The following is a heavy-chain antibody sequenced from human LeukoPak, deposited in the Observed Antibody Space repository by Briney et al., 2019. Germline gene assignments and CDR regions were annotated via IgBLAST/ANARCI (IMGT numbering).Heavy chain of an antibody. CDR3: ARDYDFWSGYYQSGFDY. V-gene: IGHV3-11*04. CDR1: GFTFSNYY. CDR2: ISGTGNSK. J-gene: IGHJ4*02. Sequence: GGSLRLSCVTSGFTFSNYYMTWIRQAPGKGLEWVSYISGTGNSKYYADSVKGRFTISRDNAKNSLYLQMNSLRAEDTAVYYCARDYDFWSGYYQSGFDYWGQGTLVTVSS. D-gene: IGHD3-3*01.